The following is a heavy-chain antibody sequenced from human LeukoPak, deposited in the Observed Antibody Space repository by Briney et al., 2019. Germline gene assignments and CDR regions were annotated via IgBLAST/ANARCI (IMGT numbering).Heavy chain of an antibody. CDR2: IYYSGST. CDR3: ARDDPGPGAFDI. CDR1: GGSISSGGYY. V-gene: IGHV4-31*03. Sequence: SETLSLTCTVSGGSISSGGYYWSWIRQHPGKGLEWIGYIYYSGSTYYSPSLKSRVTISVDTSKNQFSLKLSSVTAADTAVYYCARDDPGPGAFDIWGQGTMVTVSS. J-gene: IGHJ3*02. D-gene: IGHD7-27*01.